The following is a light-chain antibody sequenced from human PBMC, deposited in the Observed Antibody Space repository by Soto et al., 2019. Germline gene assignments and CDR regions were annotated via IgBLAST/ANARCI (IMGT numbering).Light chain of an antibody. V-gene: IGKV1-39*01. Sequence: DIQMTQSPSTVSASVGDRVSITCRASQSASNWLAWYQQKPGKAPKVLIYAASNLQSGVPSRFSGSGSGTDFTLTISSLQPEDFATYYCQQSYSTPITFGQGTRLEIK. CDR3: QQSYSTPIT. J-gene: IGKJ5*01. CDR2: AAS. CDR1: QSASNW.